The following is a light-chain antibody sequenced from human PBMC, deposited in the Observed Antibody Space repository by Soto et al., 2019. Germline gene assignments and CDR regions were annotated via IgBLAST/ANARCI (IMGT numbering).Light chain of an antibody. CDR3: QQYNTYSA. CDR1: QNVRSS. V-gene: IGKV1-5*03. J-gene: IGKJ1*01. Sequence: DIQMTQSPSTLSASIGDRVSITCRASQNVRSSLAWYQQKPGKAPKLLIYKASSLESGVPSRFNGSGSGTEFSLTINSLQPDDFATYYCQQYNTYSAFGQGTKVELK. CDR2: KAS.